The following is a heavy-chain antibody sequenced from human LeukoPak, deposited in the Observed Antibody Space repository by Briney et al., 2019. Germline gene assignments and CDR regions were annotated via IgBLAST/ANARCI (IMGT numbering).Heavy chain of an antibody. CDR1: GYTFTSYD. CDR2: MNPNSGNT. V-gene: IGHV1-8*01. D-gene: IGHD2-2*01. CDR3: ARGRVGYCSSTSCLPSEYYYYYGMDV. Sequence: REASVKVSCKASGYTFTSYDSNWVRQATGQGLEWMGWMNPNSGNTGYAQKFQGRVTMTRNTSISTAYMELSSLRSEDTAVYYCARGRVGYCSSTSCLPSEYYYYYGMDVWGQGTTVTVSS. J-gene: IGHJ6*02.